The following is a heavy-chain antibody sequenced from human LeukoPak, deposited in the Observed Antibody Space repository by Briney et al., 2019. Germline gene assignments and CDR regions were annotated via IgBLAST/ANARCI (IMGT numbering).Heavy chain of an antibody. CDR3: ARQYYDILTDPNYFDS. CDR1: GYTFTGYY. CDR2: INPNSGGT. Sequence: ASVKVSCKASGYTFTGYYMHWVRQAPGQGPEWMGWINPNSGGTNYAQKFQGRVTMTRDTSISTAYLQWSSLKAADTAMYYCARQYYDILTDPNYFDSWGQGTLVTVSS. J-gene: IGHJ4*02. V-gene: IGHV1-2*02. D-gene: IGHD3-9*01.